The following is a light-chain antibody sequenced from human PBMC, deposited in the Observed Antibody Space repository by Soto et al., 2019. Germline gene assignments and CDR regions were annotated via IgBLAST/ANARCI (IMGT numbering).Light chain of an antibody. CDR2: EVS. V-gene: IGLV2-14*03. CDR1: SSDVGAYDF. CDR3: SSYTTSSTRV. J-gene: IGLJ1*01. Sequence: QSGLTQPASVSGSPGQSIAISCTGTSSDVGAYDFVSWYQQHPDKAPKLMIYEVSHRPSGVSYRFSGSKSVNTATLTISGLQAEDEADYYCSSYTTSSTRVFGTGTKVTVL.